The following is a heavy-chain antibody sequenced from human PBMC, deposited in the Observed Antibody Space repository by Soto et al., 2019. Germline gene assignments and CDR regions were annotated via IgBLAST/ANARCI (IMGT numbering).Heavy chain of an antibody. Sequence: QVQLQQWGAGLLKPSETLSLTCAVYGGSFSGYYWSWIRQPPGKGLEWIGEINHSGSTNYNPSLKSRVTISVDTSKNQFSLKLSSLTAADTAEYYCARFYYDSSGHYGMDVWDQGTTVTVSS. J-gene: IGHJ6*02. CDR3: ARFYYDSSGHYGMDV. CDR2: INHSGST. D-gene: IGHD3-22*01. CDR1: GGSFSGYY. V-gene: IGHV4-34*01.